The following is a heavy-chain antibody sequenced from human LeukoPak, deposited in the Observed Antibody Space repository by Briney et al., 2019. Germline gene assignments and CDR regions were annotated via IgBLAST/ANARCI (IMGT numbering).Heavy chain of an antibody. D-gene: IGHD1-26*01. CDR1: GFTFSSYG. Sequence: GGSLRLSCAASGFTFSSYGMHWVRQALGKGLEWVAFIRYDGSNKYYADSVKGRFTISRDNSKNTLYLQMNSLRAEDTAVYYCAKDVGSSSHFDYWGQGTLVTVSS. J-gene: IGHJ4*02. CDR3: AKDVGSSSHFDY. CDR2: IRYDGSNK. V-gene: IGHV3-30*02.